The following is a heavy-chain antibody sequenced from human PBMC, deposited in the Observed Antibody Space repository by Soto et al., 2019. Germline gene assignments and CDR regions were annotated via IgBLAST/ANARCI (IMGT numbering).Heavy chain of an antibody. Sequence: AQLVESGGGLVQPGGSLKLSCQPSDFTFINIWIHWVRQVPGQGPVWVSRLNRDGSRTDYADSVRGRFTIFRDNARNTLYLQMNSLRAEDTAMYYCARDLGGAGSYWGQGTLVTVSS. J-gene: IGHJ4*02. CDR3: ARDLGGAGSY. CDR1: DFTFINIW. CDR2: LNRDGSRT. V-gene: IGHV3-74*01. D-gene: IGHD1-26*01.